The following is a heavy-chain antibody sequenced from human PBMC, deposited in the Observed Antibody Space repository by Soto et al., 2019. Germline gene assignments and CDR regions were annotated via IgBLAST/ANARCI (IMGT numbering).Heavy chain of an antibody. CDR2: IWYDGSDK. V-gene: IGHV3-33*01. J-gene: IGHJ4*02. CDR1: GFTFRNHG. CDR3: ARDIASRRFDY. D-gene: IGHD6-6*01. Sequence: PGGALRLSCEAAGFTFRNHGRHCVRQAPGKGLECVAVIWYDGSDKYYADSVKGRFTISRDNSKNTLYLQMNSLRVEDTAVYYCARDIASRRFDYLGQGTLVTVYS.